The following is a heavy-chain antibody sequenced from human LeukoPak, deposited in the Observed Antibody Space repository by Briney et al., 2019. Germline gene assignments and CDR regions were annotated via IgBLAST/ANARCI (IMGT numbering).Heavy chain of an antibody. V-gene: IGHV1-46*01. Sequence: ASVKVSCKASGYTFTSYYIHWVRQAPGQGLEWMGGINPSGGSTSYAQKFQGRVTMTRDTSTSKVYMELSSLTSEDTAVYYCARVSFYDTPFAFHIWGQGTMVTVSS. CDR3: ARVSFYDTPFAFHI. CDR1: GYTFTSYY. D-gene: IGHD2/OR15-2a*01. J-gene: IGHJ3*02. CDR2: INPSGGST.